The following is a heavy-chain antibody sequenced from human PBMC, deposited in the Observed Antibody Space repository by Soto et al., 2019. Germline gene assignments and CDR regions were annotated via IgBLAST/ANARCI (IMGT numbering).Heavy chain of an antibody. CDR2: IYPSGTT. CDR1: GSPIRRSHW. J-gene: IGHJ3*01. CDR3: ARDVRGITDDRAALDV. D-gene: IGHD3-10*01. Sequence: VQLQESGPGLVRPSETLSLTCIVSGSPIRRSHWWSWVRQPPGKGLAWIGEIYPSGTTNYNPSLESRVTMSVDPSNNAFSLQLTSVTAAATAVYFCARDVRGITDDRAALDVWGQATMVTVS. V-gene: IGHV4-4*02.